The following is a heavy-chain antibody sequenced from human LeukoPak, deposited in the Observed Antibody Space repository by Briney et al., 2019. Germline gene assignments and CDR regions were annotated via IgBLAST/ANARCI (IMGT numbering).Heavy chain of an antibody. CDR2: IIPIFGTA. Sequence: SVKVPCKASGGTFSSYAISWVRQAPGQGLEWMGRIIPIFGTANYAQKFQGRVTITTDESTSTAYMELSSLRSEDTAVYYCARDNGDFPRAFDIWGQGTMVTVSS. J-gene: IGHJ3*02. CDR3: ARDNGDFPRAFDI. V-gene: IGHV1-69*05. CDR1: GGTFSSYA. D-gene: IGHD4-17*01.